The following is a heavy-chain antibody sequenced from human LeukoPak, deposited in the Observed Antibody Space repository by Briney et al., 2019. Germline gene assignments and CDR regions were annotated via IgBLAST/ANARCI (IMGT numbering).Heavy chain of an antibody. CDR3: AKDQALSLSSSRALDY. Sequence: PGGSLRLSCAASGFTFSSYSMNWVRQAPGKGLEWVSSISSSSSYIYYADSVKGRFTISRDNAKNSLYLQMNSLRAEDTALYYCAKDQALSLSSSRALDYWGQGTLVTVSS. CDR2: ISSSSSYI. CDR1: GFTFSSYS. V-gene: IGHV3-21*04. D-gene: IGHD2-2*01. J-gene: IGHJ4*02.